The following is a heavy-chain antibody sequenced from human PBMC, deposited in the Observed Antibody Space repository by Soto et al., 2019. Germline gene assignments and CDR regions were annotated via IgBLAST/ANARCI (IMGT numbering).Heavy chain of an antibody. CDR2: IIPIFSTT. CDR1: DGTFSNHA. CDR3: AREVAADGTLREDVFDI. V-gene: IGHV1-69*12. J-gene: IGHJ3*02. D-gene: IGHD6-13*01. Sequence: QVHLVQSGAEVKKPGSSVKVSCKAPDGTFSNHAINWVRQAPGQGIEWMGRIIPIFSTTNYAQKFQGRVTMTAAESTITAYLELSSLKQDDTAVYYCAREVAADGTLREDVFDIWGQGTLVTVSS.